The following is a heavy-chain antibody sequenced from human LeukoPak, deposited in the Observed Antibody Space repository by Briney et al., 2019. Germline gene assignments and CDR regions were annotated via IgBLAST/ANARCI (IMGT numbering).Heavy chain of an antibody. CDR2: IIPIFGTA. CDR3: ASRLYCSNTRCRNFPFAY. J-gene: IGHJ4*02. D-gene: IGHD2-2*01. Sequence: SVKVSCKASGGTFSSYAINWVRQAPGQGLEWMGGIIPIFGTANYAQKFQDRVTITADESTSTAYMELSSLRSEDTAIYYCASRLYCSNTRCRNFPFAYWGQGTLVAVSS. CDR1: GGTFSSYA. V-gene: IGHV1-69*13.